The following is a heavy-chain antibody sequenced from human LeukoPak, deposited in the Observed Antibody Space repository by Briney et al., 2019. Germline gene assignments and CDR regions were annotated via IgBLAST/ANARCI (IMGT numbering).Heavy chain of an antibody. D-gene: IGHD6-19*01. J-gene: IGHJ5*02. CDR1: GVSFTTSSIY. CDR3: VRAVGAVAGPGDWFDP. Sequence: PSETLTLSCNVSGVSFTTSSIYWGCIRQTPGQELEWIGTFYYTGETYCPRSLKSRATLAVDTSKDQFFLARSSVTAADTAVYYCVRAVGAVAGPGDWFDPWGPGSLVTVSS. V-gene: IGHV4-39*01. CDR2: FYYTGET.